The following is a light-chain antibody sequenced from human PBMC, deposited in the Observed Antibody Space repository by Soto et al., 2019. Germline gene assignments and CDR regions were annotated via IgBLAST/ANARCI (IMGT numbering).Light chain of an antibody. CDR3: QQVNTYPVT. J-gene: IGKJ4*01. V-gene: IGKV3-20*01. Sequence: EIVLTQSPGTLSLSPGERATLSCRASLSVANSQLVWYQQKPGQAPRLVIYGASTRATGIPDRFTGRGSGTDFTLTISSLQPDDFATYYCQQVNTYPVTFGGGTKVEI. CDR2: GAS. CDR1: LSVANSQ.